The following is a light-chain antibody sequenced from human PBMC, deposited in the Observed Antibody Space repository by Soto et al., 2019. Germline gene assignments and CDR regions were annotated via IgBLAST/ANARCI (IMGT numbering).Light chain of an antibody. J-gene: IGKJ4*01. Sequence: DIRLTQSPSTLSASVADRVTITCRASQSITARLAWYRQKPGKAPKLLIYDASILERGVPSRFSGSGSGTEFTLTISTLQPDDFATYYCQQYNTFSLTFGGGTKVDIK. CDR2: DAS. CDR3: QQYNTFSLT. V-gene: IGKV1-5*01. CDR1: QSITAR.